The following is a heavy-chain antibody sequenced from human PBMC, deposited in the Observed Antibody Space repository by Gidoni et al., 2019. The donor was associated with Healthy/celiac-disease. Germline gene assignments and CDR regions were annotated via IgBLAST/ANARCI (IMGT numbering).Heavy chain of an antibody. CDR1: GGSFSGYY. CDR2: INHSGST. CDR3: ARVLRGNWNYWVWFDP. V-gene: IGHV4-34*01. Sequence: QVQPQQWGAGLLNPSETLSLTCAVYGGSFSGYYWSWIRQPPGKGLEWIGEINHSGSTNYNPSLKSRVTISVDTSKNQFSLKLSAVTAADTAVYYCARVLRGNWNYWVWFDPWGQGTLVTVSS. D-gene: IGHD1-7*01. J-gene: IGHJ5*02.